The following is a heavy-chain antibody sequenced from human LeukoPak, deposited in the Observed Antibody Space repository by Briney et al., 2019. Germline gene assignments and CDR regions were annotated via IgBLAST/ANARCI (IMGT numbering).Heavy chain of an antibody. V-gene: IGHV3-30*04. Sequence: GRSLRLSCAASGFTFSSYAMHWVRQAPGKGLEWVAVISYDGSNKYYADSVKGRFTISRDNSRSTLYLQMNSLRPEDTAIYYCAREGYYGSGSPPSLYFDHWGQGTLVTVSS. J-gene: IGHJ4*02. CDR1: GFTFSSYA. D-gene: IGHD3-10*01. CDR2: ISYDGSNK. CDR3: AREGYYGSGSPPSLYFDH.